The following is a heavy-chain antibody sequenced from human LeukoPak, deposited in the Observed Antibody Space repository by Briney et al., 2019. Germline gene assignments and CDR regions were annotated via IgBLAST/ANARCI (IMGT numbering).Heavy chain of an antibody. D-gene: IGHD2-15*01. CDR1: GFTFSSYS. CDR2: ISSSSSYI. V-gene: IGHV3-21*01. Sequence: PGGFLRLSCAASGFTFSSYSMNWVRQAPGKGLEWVSSISSSSSYIYYADSVKGRFTISRDNAKNSLYLQMNSLRAEDTAVYYCASQKGSRLLDPWGQGTLVTVSS. CDR3: ASQKGSRLLDP. J-gene: IGHJ5*02.